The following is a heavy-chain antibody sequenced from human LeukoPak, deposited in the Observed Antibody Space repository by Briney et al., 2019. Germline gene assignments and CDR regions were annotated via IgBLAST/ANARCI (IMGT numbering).Heavy chain of an antibody. Sequence: GGSLRLSCAASGFTVTTDHMSWVRQAPGKGLECVSIIYSDGSTSHADSVKGRFTISRDISKNTVHLQMNSLRAEDTAVYYCARVWELSFDYWGRGTLVTVSS. CDR1: GFTVTTDH. D-gene: IGHD1-26*01. CDR3: ARVWELSFDY. V-gene: IGHV3-53*01. J-gene: IGHJ4*02. CDR2: IYSDGST.